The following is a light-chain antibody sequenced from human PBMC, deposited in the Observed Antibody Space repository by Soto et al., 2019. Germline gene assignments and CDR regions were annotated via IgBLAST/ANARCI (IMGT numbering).Light chain of an antibody. V-gene: IGLV1-51*01. CDR3: GTWDSSLSAVV. Sequence: QSVLTQPPSVSAAXXXXXTISCSGSSSNIGSNYVSWYQQLPGTAPKLLIYDNNKRPSGIPDRFSGSKSGTSATLGITGLQTGDEADYYCGTWDSSLSAVVFGGGTKLTVL. J-gene: IGLJ2*01. CDR1: SSNIGSNY. CDR2: DNN.